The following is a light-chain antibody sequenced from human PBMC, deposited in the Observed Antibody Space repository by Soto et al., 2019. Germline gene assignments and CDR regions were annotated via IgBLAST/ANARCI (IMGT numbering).Light chain of an antibody. CDR2: EVS. J-gene: IGLJ1*01. CDR3: SSYTSSSLYF. Sequence: QSVLTQPASVSGSPGQSITISCTGTSSDVGGYNYVSWYQQHPGKAPKLMIYEVSNRPSGVSNRFSGSKSGNTASLTISGLQAEDEADYYCSSYTSSSLYFFGTGTKLTVL. CDR1: SSDVGGYNY. V-gene: IGLV2-14*01.